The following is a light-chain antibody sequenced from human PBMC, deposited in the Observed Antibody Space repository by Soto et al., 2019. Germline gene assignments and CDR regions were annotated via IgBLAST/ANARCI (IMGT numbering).Light chain of an antibody. Sequence: EIVLTQSPGTLSLSPGERATLSCRASQSVTNSLAWYQQKPGQAPRLLVYDASTLESGVPSRFSGSGSETEFTLTISRLQPDDFATYFCHSRAFGQGTRLEIK. J-gene: IGKJ5*01. CDR1: QSVTNS. V-gene: IGKV3-11*01. CDR3: HSRA. CDR2: DAS.